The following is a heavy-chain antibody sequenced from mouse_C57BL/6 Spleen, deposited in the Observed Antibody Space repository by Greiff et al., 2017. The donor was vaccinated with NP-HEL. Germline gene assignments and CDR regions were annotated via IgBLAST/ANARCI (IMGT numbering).Heavy chain of an antibody. V-gene: IGHV1-39*01. J-gene: IGHJ1*03. CDR1: GYSFTDYN. D-gene: IGHD1-1*01. CDR2: INPNYGTT. Sequence: VQLKQSGPELVKPGASVKISCKASGYSFTDYNMNWVKQSNGKSLEWIGVINPNYGTTSYNQKFKGKATLTVDQSSSTAYMQLNSLTSEDSAVYYCARSCITTVVAPGWYFDVWGTGTTVTVSS. CDR3: ARSCITTVVAPGWYFDV.